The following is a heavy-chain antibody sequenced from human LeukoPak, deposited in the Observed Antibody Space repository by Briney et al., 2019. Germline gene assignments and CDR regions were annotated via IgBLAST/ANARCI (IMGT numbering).Heavy chain of an antibody. CDR1: GFIFSNYA. CDR3: ANDLPGKVWFDS. J-gene: IGHJ5*01. CDR2: ISGSGTST. D-gene: IGHD1-14*01. V-gene: IGHV3-23*01. Sequence: GGSLRLSCAASGFIFSNYAMTWARQAPGKGLEWVSSISGSGTSTYYADSVKGRFTISRDNSKNTVYLQMNSLRVEDTAVYYCANDLPGKVWFDSWGQGTLVIVSS.